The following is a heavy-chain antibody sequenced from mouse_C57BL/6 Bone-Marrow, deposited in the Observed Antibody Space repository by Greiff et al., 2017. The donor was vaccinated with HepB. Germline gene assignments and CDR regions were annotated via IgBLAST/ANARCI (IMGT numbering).Heavy chain of an antibody. CDR2: IDPSDSYT. D-gene: IGHD3-2*02. V-gene: IGHV1-59*01. J-gene: IGHJ3*01. CDR3: ARGAQATAWFAY. CDR1: GYTFTSYW. Sequence: QVQLQQPGAELVRPGTSVKLSCKASGYTFTSYWMHWVKQRPGQGLEWIGVIDPSDSYTNYNQKFKGKATLTVDTSSSTAYMQLSSLTSEDSAVYYCARGAQATAWFAYWGQGTLVTVSA.